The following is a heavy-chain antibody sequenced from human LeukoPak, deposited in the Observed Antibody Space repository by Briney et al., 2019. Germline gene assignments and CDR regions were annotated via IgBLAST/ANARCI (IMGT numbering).Heavy chain of an antibody. Sequence: SETLSLTCTVSGXSISSNYWSWIRQSPGKGREWIGYIYDSWRTKYNPTLKSRVTISVDTSKNLFSLKLTSVTAADTAVYYCATCRDEFGDYGFTSWGQGTLVTVSS. CDR3: ATCRDEFGDYGFTS. D-gene: IGHD4-17*01. CDR1: GXSISSNY. V-gene: IGHV4-59*01. CDR2: IYDSWRT. J-gene: IGHJ5*02.